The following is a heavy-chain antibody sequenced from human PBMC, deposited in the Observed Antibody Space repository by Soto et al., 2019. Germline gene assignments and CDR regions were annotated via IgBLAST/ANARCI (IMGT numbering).Heavy chain of an antibody. Sequence: ASVKVSCKASGYTFTGYYMHWVRQAPGQGLEWMGWINPNSGGTNYAQKFQGWVTMTRDTSISTAYMELSRLRSDDTAVYYCSIGLGIFGVVGAYYFDYWGQGTLVTVSS. CDR2: INPNSGGT. CDR3: SIGLGIFGVVGAYYFDY. D-gene: IGHD3-3*01. J-gene: IGHJ4*02. V-gene: IGHV1-2*04. CDR1: GYTFTGYY.